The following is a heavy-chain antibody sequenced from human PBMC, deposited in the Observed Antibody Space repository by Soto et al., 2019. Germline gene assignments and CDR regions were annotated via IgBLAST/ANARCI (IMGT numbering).Heavy chain of an antibody. CDR3: ASGGGYDY. CDR2: IYSIGST. D-gene: IGHD2-15*01. J-gene: IGHJ4*02. Sequence: QVQLQESGPGVVKPSQTLSLTCIVSGVSISSGDDYWSWNREPPGKGLEGIGYIYSIGSTYCNPSLRRRAPISADTSKNQFSLELTSVTAADTAVYYCASGGGYDYWGQGALVTVSS. V-gene: IGHV4-30-4*01. CDR1: GVSISSGDDY.